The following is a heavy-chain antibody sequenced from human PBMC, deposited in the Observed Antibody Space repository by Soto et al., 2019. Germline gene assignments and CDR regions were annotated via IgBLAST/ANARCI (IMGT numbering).Heavy chain of an antibody. Sequence: EVQLLESGGGLVQPGGSLRLSCAASGFTFSNYAVTWVRQAPGKGLEWVSTISGSGGSTYYADSVKGRFTISRDNSKNTLNLQINSLRAEDTAGYYCAKDQGSSWYEIYYWGQGTLVTVSS. V-gene: IGHV3-23*01. CDR1: GFTFSNYA. D-gene: IGHD6-13*01. CDR3: AKDQGSSWYEIYY. J-gene: IGHJ4*02. CDR2: ISGSGGST.